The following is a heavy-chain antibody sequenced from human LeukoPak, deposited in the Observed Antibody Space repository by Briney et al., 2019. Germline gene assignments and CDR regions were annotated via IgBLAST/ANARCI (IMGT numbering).Heavy chain of an antibody. D-gene: IGHD2-21*02. CDR1: GGTFSSQA. Sequence: GSSVNVSCKASGGTFSSQAMSWVRQAPGPGREGTGRIIAILGISKYAQKFQGRVTITADKSTSTAYMELSSLRSEYTAVYYCARRGVTEAHYYAMDVWGQGTTVTAPS. CDR2: IIAILGIS. CDR3: ARRGVTEAHYYAMDV. V-gene: IGHV1-69*04. J-gene: IGHJ6*02.